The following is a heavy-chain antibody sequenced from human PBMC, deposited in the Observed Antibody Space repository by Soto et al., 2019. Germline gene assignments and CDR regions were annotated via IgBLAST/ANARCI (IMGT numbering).Heavy chain of an antibody. Sequence: PSDTLSLTCTVSGGSISSGSYYWSWIRQHPGKGLEWIGYIYYSGSTYYNPSLKSRVTISVDTSKNQFSLKLSSVTAADTAVYYCARAGGAMVRGFNAFDIWGQGTMVTVSS. V-gene: IGHV4-31*03. CDR3: ARAGGAMVRGFNAFDI. CDR2: IYYSGST. D-gene: IGHD3-10*01. CDR1: GGSISSGSYY. J-gene: IGHJ3*02.